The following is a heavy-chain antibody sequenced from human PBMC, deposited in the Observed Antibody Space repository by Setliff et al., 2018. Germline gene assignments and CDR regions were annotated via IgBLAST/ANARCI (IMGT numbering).Heavy chain of an antibody. CDR1: GYTLTELS. J-gene: IGHJ4*02. D-gene: IGHD1-26*01. V-gene: IGHV1-3*01. CDR2: INAGNGNI. CDR3: ARGDVYSGSYYHFDY. Sequence: GASVKVSCKVSGYTLTELSMHWVRQAPGQGLEWMGWINAGNGNIRYSQNFQGRVTITRDTSASTAYMELSSLTPEDTAIYYCARGDVYSGSYYHFDYWGQGTLVTSPQ.